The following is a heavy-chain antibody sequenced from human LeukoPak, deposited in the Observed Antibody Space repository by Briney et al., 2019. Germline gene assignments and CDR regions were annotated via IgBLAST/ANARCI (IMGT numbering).Heavy chain of an antibody. CDR3: ARSPYYYYYYMDV. Sequence: GGSLRLSCAASGFTFSDYYMSWLRQAPGKGLEWVSYISSSGSTIYYADSVKGRFTISRDNAKNSLYLQMNSLRAEDTAVYYCARSPYYYYYYMDVWGKGTTVTISS. V-gene: IGHV3-11*01. CDR1: GFTFSDYY. J-gene: IGHJ6*03. CDR2: ISSSGSTI.